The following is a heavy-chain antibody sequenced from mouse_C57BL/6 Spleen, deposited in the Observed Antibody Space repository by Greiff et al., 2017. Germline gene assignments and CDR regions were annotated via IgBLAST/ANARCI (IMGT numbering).Heavy chain of an antibody. CDR3: ASFHYYGSSSFFDY. J-gene: IGHJ2*01. CDR2: FHPYNDDT. D-gene: IGHD1-1*01. CDR1: GYTFTTYP. V-gene: IGHV1-47*01. Sequence: VQLQQSGAELVKPGASVKMSCKASGYTFTTYPIEWMKQNHGKSLEWIGNFHPYNDDTKYNEKFKGKATLTVEKSSSTVYLELSRLTSADSAVYYCASFHYYGSSSFFDYWGQGTTLTVSS.